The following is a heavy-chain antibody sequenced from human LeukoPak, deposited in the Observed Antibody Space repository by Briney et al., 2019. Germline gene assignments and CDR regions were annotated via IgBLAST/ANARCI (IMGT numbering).Heavy chain of an antibody. Sequence: GGSLRLSCAASGFAFSAYYMTWIRQAQGKGLEGVSSISSSGSTIYYADSVKGRFTISRDNAKNSLYLQMNSLRAEDTALYYCAKDQAAVALYYFDYWGQGTLVTVSS. CDR1: GFAFSAYY. V-gene: IGHV3-11*01. CDR2: ISSSGSTI. D-gene: IGHD6-19*01. J-gene: IGHJ4*02. CDR3: AKDQAAVALYYFDY.